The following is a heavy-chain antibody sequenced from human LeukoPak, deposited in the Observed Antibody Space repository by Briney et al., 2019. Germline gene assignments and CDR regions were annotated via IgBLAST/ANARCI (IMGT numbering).Heavy chain of an antibody. Sequence: GGSLRLSCAASGFTFSSYAMSWVRQAPGKGLEWVSAISGSGGSTYYADSVKGRFTISRDSSKNTVYLQMNSLRAEDTVVYYCAARDCSTTSCYGGLFDYWGQGTLVTVSS. CDR1: GFTFSSYA. J-gene: IGHJ4*02. D-gene: IGHD2-2*01. V-gene: IGHV3-23*01. CDR2: ISGSGGST. CDR3: AARDCSTTSCYGGLFDY.